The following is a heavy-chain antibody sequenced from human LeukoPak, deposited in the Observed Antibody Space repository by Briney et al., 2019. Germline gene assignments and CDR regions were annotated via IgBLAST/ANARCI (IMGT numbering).Heavy chain of an antibody. D-gene: IGHD4-23*01. CDR1: GYTFTSYD. Sequence: ASVKVSCNASGYTFTSYDINWLRQATGQGLEWMGWMNPNSGNTGYAQKFQGRVTITRNTSISPAYMELSSLRSEDTAVYYCARGGPDYGGDAFDIWGQGTMVTVSS. J-gene: IGHJ3*02. CDR2: MNPNSGNT. V-gene: IGHV1-8*03. CDR3: ARGGPDYGGDAFDI.